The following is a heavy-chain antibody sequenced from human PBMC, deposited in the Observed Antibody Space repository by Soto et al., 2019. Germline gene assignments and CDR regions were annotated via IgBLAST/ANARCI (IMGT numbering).Heavy chain of an antibody. D-gene: IGHD2-15*01. Sequence: QVHLVESGGGVVQPGRSLRLSCAASGFTFSNYGMHWVRQAPGKGLEWLAVMSFEGSNEYYADSVQGRLTISRDNSKNTLYLQMNSLRTEDTAVYHWAKGAAVAFDIWGQGTLVTVSS. CDR2: MSFEGSNE. V-gene: IGHV3-30*18. CDR1: GFTFSNYG. J-gene: IGHJ3*02. CDR3: AKGAAVAFDI.